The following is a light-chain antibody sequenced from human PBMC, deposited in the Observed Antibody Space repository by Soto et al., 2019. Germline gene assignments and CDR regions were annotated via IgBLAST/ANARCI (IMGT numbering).Light chain of an antibody. J-gene: IGKJ2*01. CDR2: DTS. Sequence: ILLTQSPSTLSSSVGDRITLSCRASQSFDSWLAWYQQRPGQAPRLLIYDTSIIATGIPARFSGSGSGTEFTLTISSLEPEDFAVYYSQQYNSYSHMYTFGQGTQLEMK. CDR3: QQYNSYSHMYT. V-gene: IGKV1-5*01. CDR1: QSFDSW.